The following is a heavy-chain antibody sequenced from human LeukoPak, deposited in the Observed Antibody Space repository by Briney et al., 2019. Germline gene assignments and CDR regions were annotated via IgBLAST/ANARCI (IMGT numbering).Heavy chain of an antibody. CDR1: GFTFSNYN. D-gene: IGHD3-9*01. V-gene: IGHV3-21*01. CDR3: ARGSLTLQRRDAFDI. J-gene: IGHJ3*02. Sequence: GGSLRLSCAASGFTFSNYNMTWVRQAPGKGLEWVSSISTSSGYIYYADSVKGRFTISRDNAKNSLYLQMNSLRAEDTAVYYCARGSLTLQRRDAFDIWGQGTMVTVSS. CDR2: ISTSSGYI.